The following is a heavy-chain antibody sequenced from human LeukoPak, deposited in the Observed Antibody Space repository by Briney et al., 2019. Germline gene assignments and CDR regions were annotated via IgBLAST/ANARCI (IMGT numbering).Heavy chain of an antibody. V-gene: IGHV3-33*06. Sequence: GGSLRLSCAASGFTFSNYGLHWVRQAPGKGLEWLAVMWFDGSQKYYADSVKGRFTISRDNSKSMLYLQMNSLRAEDTAVYYCAKELPEGYCSGGSCYSGDYWGQGTLVTVSS. CDR2: MWFDGSQK. J-gene: IGHJ4*02. D-gene: IGHD2-15*01. CDR1: GFTFSNYG. CDR3: AKELPEGYCSGGSCYSGDY.